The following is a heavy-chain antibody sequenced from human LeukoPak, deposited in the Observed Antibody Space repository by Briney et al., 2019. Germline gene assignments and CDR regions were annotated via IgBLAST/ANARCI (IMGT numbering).Heavy chain of an antibody. J-gene: IGHJ4*02. D-gene: IGHD3-22*01. CDR2: VNWNSGTI. CDR1: GFFFNDFS. Sequence: GESLTLSCPVSGFFFNDFSMHWVRQAPGRGLEWVGSVNWNSGTIGYGDSVKGRFTVSRDNAKNSLYLQMNGLRAEDTAVYYCAKAMPMRLVVRHFDCWGQGTLVTVSS. CDR3: AKAMPMRLVVRHFDC. V-gene: IGHV3-9*01.